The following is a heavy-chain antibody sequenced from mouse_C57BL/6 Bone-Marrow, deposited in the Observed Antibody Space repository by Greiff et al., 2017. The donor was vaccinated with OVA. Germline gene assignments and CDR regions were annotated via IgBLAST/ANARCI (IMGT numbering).Heavy chain of an antibody. D-gene: IGHD2-4*01. CDR3: ARIYYDSPFAY. CDR1: GYTFTSYG. V-gene: IGHV1-81*01. CDR2: IYPRSGNT. J-gene: IGHJ3*01. Sequence: VQLQQSGAELARPGASVKLSCKASGYTFTSYGISWVKQRTGQGLEWIGEIYPRSGNTYYNEKFKGKATLSADKSSSTAYMELRSLTSEDSAVYFCARIYYDSPFAYWGQGTLVTVSA.